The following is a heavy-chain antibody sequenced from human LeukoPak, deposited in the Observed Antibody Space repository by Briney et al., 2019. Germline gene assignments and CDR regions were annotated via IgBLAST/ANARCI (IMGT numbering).Heavy chain of an antibody. CDR3: AGAYSDYNFIFDY. CDR2: VYYSGST. CDR1: GVSISSYY. J-gene: IGHJ4*02. Sequence: SETLSLTCTVSGVSISSYYWSWIRQPPGKGLEWIGFVYYSGSTNYDPSLKSRVTISLDTSKNQFSLKMSSVTAADTAVYYCAGAYSDYNFIFDYWGQGTLVTVSS. V-gene: IGHV4-59*01. D-gene: IGHD5-12*01.